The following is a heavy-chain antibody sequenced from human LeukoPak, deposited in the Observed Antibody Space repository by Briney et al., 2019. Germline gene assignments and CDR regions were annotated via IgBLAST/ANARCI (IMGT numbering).Heavy chain of an antibody. V-gene: IGHV1-69*04. Sequence: GASVKVSCKASGGTFSSYAISWVRQAPGQGLEWMGRIIPILGIANYAQKFQGRVTITADKSTSTAYMELSSLRSEDTAVYYCARDRRSSSWCVGPADYWGQGTLVTVSS. CDR3: ARDRRSSSWCVGPADY. D-gene: IGHD6-13*01. J-gene: IGHJ4*02. CDR2: IIPILGIA. CDR1: GGTFSSYA.